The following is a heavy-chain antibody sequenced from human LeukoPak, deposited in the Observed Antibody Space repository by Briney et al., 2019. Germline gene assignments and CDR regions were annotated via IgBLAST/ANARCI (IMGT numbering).Heavy chain of an antibody. CDR1: GYTFTSYY. CDR2: INPSGGST. D-gene: IGHD5-24*01. V-gene: IGHV1-46*01. CDR3: ARVAEMATIFGFDY. Sequence: ASVKLSCTASGYTFTSYYMHWVRQAPGQGLEWMGIINPSGGSTSYAQKFQGRVTMTRDTSTGTVYMELSSLRSGDTAVYYCARVAEMATIFGFDYWGQGTLVTVSS. J-gene: IGHJ4*02.